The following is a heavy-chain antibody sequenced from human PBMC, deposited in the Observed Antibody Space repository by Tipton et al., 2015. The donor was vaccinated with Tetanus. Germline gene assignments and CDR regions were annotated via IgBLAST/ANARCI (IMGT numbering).Heavy chain of an antibody. D-gene: IGHD1-7*01. CDR3: AKGETVGTTPG. J-gene: IGHJ4*02. CDR1: GFTFSSYA. CDR2: ISGSGGST. Sequence: CAASGFTFSSYAMSWVRQAPGKGLEWVSAISGSGGSTYYADSVKGRFTISRDNSKNTLYLQMNSLRAEDTAVYYCAKGETVGTTPGWGQGTLVTVSS. V-gene: IGHV3-23*01.